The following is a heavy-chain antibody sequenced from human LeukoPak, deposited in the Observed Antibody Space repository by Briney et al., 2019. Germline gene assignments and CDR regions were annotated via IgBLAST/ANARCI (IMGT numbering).Heavy chain of an antibody. CDR2: ISSSGSTI. D-gene: IGHD3-16*01. V-gene: IGHV3-48*03. Sequence: GGSLTLSCAASGFPFNTYEMNWVRQAPGKGLEWVSYISSSGSTIYYADSVKGRFTISRDNAKNSLYLQMNSLGAEDTAIYYCARVGAYAAVNCWGQGTLVTVSS. J-gene: IGHJ4*02. CDR1: GFPFNTYE. CDR3: ARVGAYAAVNC.